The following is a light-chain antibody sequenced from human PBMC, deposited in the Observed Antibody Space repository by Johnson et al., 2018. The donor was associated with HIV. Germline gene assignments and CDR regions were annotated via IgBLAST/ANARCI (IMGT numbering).Light chain of an antibody. CDR2: DNN. CDR1: SSNIGNNY. V-gene: IGLV1-51*01. Sequence: QSVLTQPPSVSAAPGQKVTISCSGTSSNIGNNYVSWYQQFPGTAPKLVIYDNNNRPSGIPGRFSGSKSGTSATLGITGLQTGDEADYYCGTWDGSLSAGAGFGTGTKVTVL. J-gene: IGLJ1*01. CDR3: GTWDGSLSAGAG.